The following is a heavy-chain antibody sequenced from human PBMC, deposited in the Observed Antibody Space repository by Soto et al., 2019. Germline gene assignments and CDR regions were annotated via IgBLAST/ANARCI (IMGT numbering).Heavy chain of an antibody. CDR2: INSDGSST. CDR1: GFTFSSYW. D-gene: IGHD4-17*01. V-gene: IGHV3-74*01. Sequence: EVQLVESGGGLVQPGGSLRLSCAASGFTFSSYWMHWVRQAPGKALVWVSRINSDGSSTSYADSVKGRFTISRDNAKDTLYLQMNSLRAEDTAVYYCARVVVGGTVTTLDYWGQGTLVTVSS. CDR3: ARVVVGGTVTTLDY. J-gene: IGHJ4*02.